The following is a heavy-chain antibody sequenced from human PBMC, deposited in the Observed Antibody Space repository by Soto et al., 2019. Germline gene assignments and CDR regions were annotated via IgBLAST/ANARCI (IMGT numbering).Heavy chain of an antibody. D-gene: IGHD2-2*01. V-gene: IGHV3-74*01. CDR3: AHGTRRPADYYYYGMDA. Sequence: GGSLRLSCAASGFTFSSYWMHWVRQAPGKGLVWFSRINSDGSSTSYADSVKGRFTISRDNAKNTLYLQMNSLRAEDTAVYYCAHGTRRPADYYYYGMDAWGQGTTVTVSS. J-gene: IGHJ6*02. CDR1: GFTFSSYW. CDR2: INSDGSST.